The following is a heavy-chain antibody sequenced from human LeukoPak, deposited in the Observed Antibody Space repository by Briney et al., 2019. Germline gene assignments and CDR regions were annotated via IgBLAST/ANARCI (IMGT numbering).Heavy chain of an antibody. CDR3: GCAPREGGYYYYMDV. D-gene: IGHD1-26*01. V-gene: IGHV1-69*01. Sequence: WASVKVSCKASGGTFSSYAISWVRQAPGQGLEWMGGIIPIFGTANYAQKFQGRVTITADESTSTAYMELSSLRSEDTAVYYCGCAPREGGYYYYMDVWGKGTTVTISS. J-gene: IGHJ6*03. CDR2: IIPIFGTA. CDR1: GGTFSSYA.